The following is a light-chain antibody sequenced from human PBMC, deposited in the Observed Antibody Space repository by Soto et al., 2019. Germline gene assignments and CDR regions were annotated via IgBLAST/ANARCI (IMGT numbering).Light chain of an antibody. CDR1: SGSVSTRYY. V-gene: IGLV8-61*01. CDR3: VLYMGSGIWV. CDR2: STS. J-gene: IGLJ3*02. Sequence: QTVVTQEPSFSVSPGGTVTLTCGVSSGSVSTRYYPSWYQQTPGQAPRTLIYSTSTRSSGVPDRVSGSIVGNKAALTISGAQADDESDYYCVLYMGSGIWVFGGGTKLTVL.